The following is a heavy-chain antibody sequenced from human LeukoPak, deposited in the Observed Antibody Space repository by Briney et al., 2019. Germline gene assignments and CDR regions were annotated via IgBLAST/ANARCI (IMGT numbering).Heavy chain of an antibody. V-gene: IGHV3-74*01. CDR3: AKDSGGGNYIAEKDY. D-gene: IGHD1-26*01. Sequence: GGSLRLSCAASGFTFSSYWMHWVRQAPGKGLVWVSRINSDGSSTSYADSVKGRFTISRDNSKNTMYLQMNSLRVEDTAVYYCAKDSGGGNYIAEKDYWGQGTLVTVSS. CDR2: INSDGSST. J-gene: IGHJ4*02. CDR1: GFTFSSYW.